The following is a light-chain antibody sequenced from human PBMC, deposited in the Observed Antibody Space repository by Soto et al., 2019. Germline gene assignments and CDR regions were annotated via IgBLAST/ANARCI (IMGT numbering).Light chain of an antibody. V-gene: IGLV1-44*01. CDR1: SSNIGSNT. CDR2: RTI. Sequence: QSVLTQPPSASGTPGQGITISCSGSSSNIGSNTVNWYQKFPGTAPKLLIYRTILRPSGVPDRFSGSKSDTSASLAISGLQSDDEADYYCGAWDDSLNGVVFGGGTKLTVL. J-gene: IGLJ2*01. CDR3: GAWDDSLNGVV.